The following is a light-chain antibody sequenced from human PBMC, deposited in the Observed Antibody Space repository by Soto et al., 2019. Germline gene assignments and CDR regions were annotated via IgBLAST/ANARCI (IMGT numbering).Light chain of an antibody. CDR2: DAS. V-gene: IGKV3-11*01. CDR3: QQRSNWLT. CDR1: QSVSSY. Sequence: EIVLTQSPATLSLSPGERATLSCRASQSVSSYLAWYQQKPGQAPRLLIYDASNRATGIPARFSGSGSGTDFTLTISSLAPEDFAVYYCQQRSNWLTFGGGTKVDI. J-gene: IGKJ4*01.